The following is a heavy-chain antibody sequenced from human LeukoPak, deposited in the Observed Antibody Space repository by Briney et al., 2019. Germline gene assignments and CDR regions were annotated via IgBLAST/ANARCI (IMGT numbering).Heavy chain of an antibody. D-gene: IGHD6-19*01. CDR2: IIPIFGTA. V-gene: IGHV1-69*13. CDR3: ARVQGSSGWYYFDY. CDR1: GGTFSSYA. J-gene: IGHJ4*02. Sequence: SVKVSCKASGGTFSSYAISWVRQAPGQGLEWMGGIIPIFGTANYAQKFQGRATITADESTSTAYMELSGLRSEDTAVYYCARVQGSSGWYYFDYWGQGTLVTVSS.